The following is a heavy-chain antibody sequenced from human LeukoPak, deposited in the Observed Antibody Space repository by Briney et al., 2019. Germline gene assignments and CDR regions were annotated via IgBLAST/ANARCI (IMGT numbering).Heavy chain of an antibody. CDR1: GYTFTSYY. J-gene: IGHJ4*02. CDR2: INPSGGST. V-gene: IGHV1-46*01. D-gene: IGHD6-19*01. CDR3: ARDSGDRSGIRGLDH. Sequence: ASVKVSCKASGYTFTSYYMYWVRQAPGQGFEWMGIINPSGGSTSYAQKFQGRVTMTRDTSTITVYMELSSLRSEDTAVYYCARDSGDRSGIRGLDHWGQGTLVTVSS.